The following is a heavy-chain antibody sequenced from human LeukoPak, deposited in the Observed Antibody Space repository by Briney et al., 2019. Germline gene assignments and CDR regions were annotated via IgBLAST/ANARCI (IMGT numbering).Heavy chain of an antibody. J-gene: IGHJ5*02. V-gene: IGHV1-3*01. CDR1: GYTFTSYA. CDR2: INAGNGNT. CDR3: ARERARAYNWFDP. Sequence: ASVKVSCKASGYTFTSYAMHWVRQAPGQRLEWMGWINAGNGNTKYSQKFQGRVTITRDTSASTAYMELSSLRSEDTAVYYCARERARAYNWFDPWGQGTLVTASS.